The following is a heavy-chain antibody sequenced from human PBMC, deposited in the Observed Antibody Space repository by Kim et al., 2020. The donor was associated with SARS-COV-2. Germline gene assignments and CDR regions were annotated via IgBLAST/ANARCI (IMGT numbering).Heavy chain of an antibody. V-gene: IGHV3-23*01. Sequence: KGRFTISRDNSKNTLYLQMNSLRAEDTAVYYCAKDSGYRLHASDPKVIDYWGQGTLVTVSS. J-gene: IGHJ4*02. D-gene: IGHD5-12*01. CDR3: AKDSGYRLHASDPKVIDY.